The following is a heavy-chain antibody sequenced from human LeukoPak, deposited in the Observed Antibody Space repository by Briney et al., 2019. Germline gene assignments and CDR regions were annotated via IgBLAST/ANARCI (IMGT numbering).Heavy chain of an antibody. CDR2: INHSGST. CDR3: ARLCSGWPYYFDY. J-gene: IGHJ4*02. CDR1: GGSFSGYY. V-gene: IGHV4-34*01. Sequence: SETLSLTCAVYGGSFSGYYWSWIRQPPGKGLEWIGEINHSGSTNYNPSLKSRVTISVDTSKNQFSLKLSSVTAADTAVYYCARLCSGWPYYFDYWGQGTLVTVSS. D-gene: IGHD6-19*01.